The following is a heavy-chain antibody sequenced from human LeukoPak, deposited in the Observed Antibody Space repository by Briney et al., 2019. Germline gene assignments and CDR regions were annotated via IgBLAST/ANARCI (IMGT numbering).Heavy chain of an antibody. J-gene: IGHJ6*02. Sequence: SETLSLTCTVSGGSVSSGSYYWSWIRQPPGKGLEWIGYIYYSGSTNYNPSLKSRVTISVDTSKNQFSLKLSSVTAADTAVYYCARVRDPYYGMDVWGQGTTVTVSS. CDR2: IYYSGST. CDR1: GGSVSSGSYY. V-gene: IGHV4-61*01. D-gene: IGHD5-24*01. CDR3: ARVRDPYYGMDV.